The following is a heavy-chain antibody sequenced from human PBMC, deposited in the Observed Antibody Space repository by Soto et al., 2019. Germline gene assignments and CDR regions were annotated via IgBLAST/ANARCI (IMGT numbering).Heavy chain of an antibody. Sequence: GASVKVSCKASGYTFTSYGISWVRQAPGQGLEWMGWISAYNGNTNYAQKLQGRVTMTTDTSTSTAYMELRSLRSDDTAVYYCARGYPTYYDFWRGSHDAFDIWGQGPMVTVSS. CDR1: GYTFTSYG. D-gene: IGHD3-3*01. J-gene: IGHJ3*02. V-gene: IGHV1-18*01. CDR3: ARGYPTYYDFWRGSHDAFDI. CDR2: ISAYNGNT.